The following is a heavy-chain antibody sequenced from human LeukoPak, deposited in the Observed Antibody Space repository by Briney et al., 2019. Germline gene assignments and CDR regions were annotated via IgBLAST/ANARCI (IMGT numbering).Heavy chain of an antibody. CDR1: GFTFSSYG. V-gene: IGHV3-30*18. D-gene: IGHD2-15*01. CDR3: AKVSVARTRKFYFDY. J-gene: IGHJ4*02. CDR2: ISYDGSNK. Sequence: GRSLRLSCAASGFTFSSYGMHWVRQAPGKGLEGVAVISYDGSNKYYADSVKGRFTISRDNSKNTLYLQMNSLRAEDTAVYYCAKVSVARTRKFYFDYWGQGTLVTVSS.